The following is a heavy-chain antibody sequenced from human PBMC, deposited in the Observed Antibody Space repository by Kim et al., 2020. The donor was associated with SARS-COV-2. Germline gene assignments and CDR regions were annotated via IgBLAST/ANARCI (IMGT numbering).Heavy chain of an antibody. CDR1: GGSISSYY. D-gene: IGHD3-3*01. Sequence: SETLSLTCTVSGGSISSYYWSWIRQPPGKGLEWIGYIYYSGSTNYNPSLKSRVTISVDTSKNQFSLKLSSVTAADTAVYYCARSRYYDFWSGYHAPSYYFDYWGQGTLVTVSS. CDR2: IYYSGST. V-gene: IGHV4-59*13. J-gene: IGHJ4*02. CDR3: ARSRYYDFWSGYHAPSYYFDY.